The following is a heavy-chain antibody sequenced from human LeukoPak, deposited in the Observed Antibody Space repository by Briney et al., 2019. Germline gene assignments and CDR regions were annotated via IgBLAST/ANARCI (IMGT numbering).Heavy chain of an antibody. CDR3: AKLMDFWREFDY. V-gene: IGHV3-23*01. Sequence: PGGSLRLSCAASGFTFSSYGMHWVRQAPGKGLEWVSAISGSGGSTYYADSVKGRFTISRDNSKNTLYLQMNSLRAEDTAVYYCAKLMDFWREFDYWGQGTLVTVSS. CDR1: GFTFSSYG. CDR2: ISGSGGST. J-gene: IGHJ4*02. D-gene: IGHD3-3*01.